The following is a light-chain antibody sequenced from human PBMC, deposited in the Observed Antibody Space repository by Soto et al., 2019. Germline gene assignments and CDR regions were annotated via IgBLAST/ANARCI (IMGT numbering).Light chain of an antibody. CDR3: AGWDDSLNGPV. Sequence: QPVLTQPPSASGTPGQRVPISCSGSSSNIGSNTVNWYQQLPGTAPKLLIYSNNRRPSGVPDRFSGSKSGTSASLAISGLQSEDEADYYCAGWDDSLNGPVFGGGTQLTVL. J-gene: IGLJ2*01. V-gene: IGLV1-44*01. CDR1: SSNIGSNT. CDR2: SNN.